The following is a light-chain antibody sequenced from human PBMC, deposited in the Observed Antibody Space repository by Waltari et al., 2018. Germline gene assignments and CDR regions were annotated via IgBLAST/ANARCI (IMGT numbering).Light chain of an antibody. Sequence: DIQMTQSPSSLSASVGDRVTITCRASQTSSKYLNWYQQKPGKAPNLLIYGASSLQSGVPSRFSGSRSGTDFTLTISSLQPEDFATYYCQQSYSIPITFGQGTRLEIK. V-gene: IGKV1-39*01. CDR2: GAS. J-gene: IGKJ5*01. CDR1: QTSSKY. CDR3: QQSYSIPIT.